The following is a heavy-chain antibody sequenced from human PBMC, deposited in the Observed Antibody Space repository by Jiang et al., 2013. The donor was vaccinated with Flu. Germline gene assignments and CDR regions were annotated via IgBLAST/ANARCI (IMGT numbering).Heavy chain of an antibody. Sequence: VLLKPSETLSLTCTVSGASISSSTYYWGWIRQPPGKGLEWIGSIYYDGSTFYNPSLKSRITISVDTSKNQFSLKLSSVTAADTAVYYCARDPDYYETTGEGDYWGQGTLVTVSS. V-gene: IGHV4-39*07. D-gene: IGHD3-16*01. CDR1: GASISSSTYY. CDR2: IYYDGST. J-gene: IGHJ4*02. CDR3: ARDPDYYETTGEGDY.